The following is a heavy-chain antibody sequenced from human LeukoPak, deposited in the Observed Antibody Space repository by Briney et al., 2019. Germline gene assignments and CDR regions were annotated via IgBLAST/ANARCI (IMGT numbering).Heavy chain of an antibody. V-gene: IGHV1-46*01. J-gene: IGHJ5*02. CDR1: RYTFTSYY. CDR3: ARGAYGGTNWFDP. Sequence: ASVKVSCKASRYTFTSYYMHWVRQAPGQGLEWMGIINPSGGSTSYAQKFQGRVTMTRDMSTSTVYMELSSVRSEDTAVYYCARGAYGGTNWFDPWGQGTLVTVSS. D-gene: IGHD4-23*01. CDR2: INPSGGST.